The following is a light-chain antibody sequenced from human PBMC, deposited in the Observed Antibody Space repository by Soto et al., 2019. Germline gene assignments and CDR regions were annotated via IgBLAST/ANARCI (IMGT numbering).Light chain of an antibody. J-gene: IGKJ3*01. CDR3: QQYDTLRVT. Sequence: DIQMTQSPSSLSASVGDRVTITCQASQDISNYLNWYQQKPGKAPKLLIYDASNLETGVPSRFSGSGSGTDFTFTISSLQPEVIATYYCQQYDTLRVTFGPGTKVDIK. V-gene: IGKV1-33*01. CDR1: QDISNY. CDR2: DAS.